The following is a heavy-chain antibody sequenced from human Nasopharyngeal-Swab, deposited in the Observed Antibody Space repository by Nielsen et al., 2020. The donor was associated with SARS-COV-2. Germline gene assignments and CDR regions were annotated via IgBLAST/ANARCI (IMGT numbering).Heavy chain of an antibody. CDR3: VRDGFYDFWSGYGGDDFYGMDV. CDR2: IGVYNGNI. Sequence: ASVKVSCKASGYRFNSYGISWVRQAPGQGLEWMGWIGVYNGNIKYAPRVQGRVTMTADTSTSTVNMEVRGLRSDDTAVYYCVRDGFYDFWSGYGGDDFYGMDVWGQGTTVTVSS. V-gene: IGHV1-18*01. D-gene: IGHD3-3*01. CDR1: GYRFNSYG. J-gene: IGHJ6*02.